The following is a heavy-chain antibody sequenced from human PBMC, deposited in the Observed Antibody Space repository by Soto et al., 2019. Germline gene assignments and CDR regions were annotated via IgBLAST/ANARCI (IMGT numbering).Heavy chain of an antibody. CDR3: ARGRGSGTIDY. CDR2: INHSGST. J-gene: IGHJ4*02. CDR1: GGSFSGYY. V-gene: IGHV4-34*01. D-gene: IGHD3-10*01. Sequence: LSLTCAVYGGSFSGYYWSWIRQPPGKGLEWIGEINHSGSTNYNPSLKSRVTISVDTSKNQFSLKLSSVTAADTAVYYCARGRGSGTIDYWGQGTLVTVSS.